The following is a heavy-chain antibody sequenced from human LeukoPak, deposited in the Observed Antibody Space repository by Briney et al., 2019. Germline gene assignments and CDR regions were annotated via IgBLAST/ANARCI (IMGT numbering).Heavy chain of an antibody. CDR1: GGSFSGYH. Sequence: SETLSLTCAVYGGSFSGYHWGWIRQPPGKGLEWIGEINHSGSTNYNPSLKSRVTISVDTSKNQFSLKLSSVTAADTAVYYCARGRSRRLSGWQQLGGGIIDYWGQGTLVTVSS. J-gene: IGHJ4*02. V-gene: IGHV4-34*01. CDR2: INHSGST. D-gene: IGHD6-13*01. CDR3: ARGRSRRLSGWQQLGGGIIDY.